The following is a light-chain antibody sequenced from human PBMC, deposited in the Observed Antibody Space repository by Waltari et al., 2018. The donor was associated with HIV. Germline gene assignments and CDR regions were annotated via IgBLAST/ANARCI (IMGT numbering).Light chain of an antibody. CDR1: NSDVGSYNL. V-gene: IGLV2-23*02. CDR3: CSYAGSNTFV. J-gene: IGLJ1*01. Sequence: QSALTQPASVSGSPGQSITISCPGTNSDVGSYNLVSWAQQHPGKAPKRMSYEVSKRPSGVSNRFSGSKSGNTASLTISGLQAEDEADYYCCSYAGSNTFVFGTGTKVTVL. CDR2: EVS.